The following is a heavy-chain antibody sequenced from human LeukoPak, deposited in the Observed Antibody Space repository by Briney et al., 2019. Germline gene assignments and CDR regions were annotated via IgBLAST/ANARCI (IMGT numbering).Heavy chain of an antibody. CDR3: ASDATTVVTHGDY. J-gene: IGHJ4*02. D-gene: IGHD4-23*01. CDR2: ISSSSSYI. Sequence: PGGSLRLSCAASGFTFSSYSMNWVRQAPGKGLEWVSSISSSSSYIYYADSVKGRFTISRDNAKNSLYLQMNSLRAEDTAVYYCASDATTVVTHGDYWGQGTLVTVSS. CDR1: GFTFSSYS. V-gene: IGHV3-21*01.